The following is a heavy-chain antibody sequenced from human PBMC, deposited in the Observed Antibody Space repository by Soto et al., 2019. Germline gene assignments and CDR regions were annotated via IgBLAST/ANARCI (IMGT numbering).Heavy chain of an antibody. V-gene: IGHV4-59*01. CDR1: GGSISRYY. Sequence: SETLSLTCTVSGGSISRYYWSWIRQPPGKGLEWVGYIYYSGSTNYNPTLKSRVTISVDTSKNQFSLKLSSVTAADTAVYYCARIVFRFGELDAFDIWGQGTMVTVSS. CDR2: IYYSGST. D-gene: IGHD3-10*01. CDR3: ARIVFRFGELDAFDI. J-gene: IGHJ3*02.